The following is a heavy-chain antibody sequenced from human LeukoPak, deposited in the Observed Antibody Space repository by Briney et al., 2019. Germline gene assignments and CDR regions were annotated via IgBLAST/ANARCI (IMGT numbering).Heavy chain of an antibody. J-gene: IGHJ4*02. CDR3: AKPSNWGGLDC. CDR1: GFPFSSHG. Sequence: GGSLRLSCAASGFPFSSHGMHWVRQAPGKGLEWVAVIWYDGSDKYYADSVKGRFTISRDNSKNTLYLQMNSLRAEDTAVYDCAKPSNWGGLDCWGPETLVTVSS. V-gene: IGHV3-30*02. CDR2: IWYDGSDK. D-gene: IGHD7-27*01.